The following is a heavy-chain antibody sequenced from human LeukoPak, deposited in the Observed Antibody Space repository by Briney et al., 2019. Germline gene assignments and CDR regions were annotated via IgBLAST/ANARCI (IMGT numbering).Heavy chain of an antibody. CDR2: MNQLGDER. Sequence: EGSLRLSCAASKFTFSSYGMSWVRQAPGKGLEGVAYMNQLGDERNYLASVKGRFTISRDNAKNSLYLQMTSLSAEDTAVYYCARGTYYYELWGQGTLVTVSS. D-gene: IGHD3-22*01. CDR1: KFTFSSYG. J-gene: IGHJ4*02. CDR3: ARGTYYYEL. V-gene: IGHV3-7*04.